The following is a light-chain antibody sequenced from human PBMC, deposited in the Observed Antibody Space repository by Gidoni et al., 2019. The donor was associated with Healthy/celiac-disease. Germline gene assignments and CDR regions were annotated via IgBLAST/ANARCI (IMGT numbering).Light chain of an antibody. V-gene: IGLV2-11*01. Sequence: QSALTQPRSVSGSPGQSVTISCTGTSSDVGGYNYVSWYQQPPGKAPKLMFYDVSKRPSGVPVRFSGSKSGNTASLTISGLQAEDEADYYCCSYAGSYTYVFGTGTKVTVL. CDR2: DVS. J-gene: IGLJ1*01. CDR3: CSYAGSYTYV. CDR1: SSDVGGYNY.